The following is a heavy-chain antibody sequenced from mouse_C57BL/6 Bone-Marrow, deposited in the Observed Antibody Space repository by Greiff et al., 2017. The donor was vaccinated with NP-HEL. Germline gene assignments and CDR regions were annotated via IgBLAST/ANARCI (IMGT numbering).Heavy chain of an antibody. Sequence: QVQLQQPGAELVKPGASVKLSCKASGYTFTSYWMQWVKQRPGQGLEWIGEIDPSDSYTNYNQKFKGKATLTVDTSSSTAYMQLSSLTSEDSAVYYCARSDLGYSNYEDYWGQGTTLTVSS. CDR1: GYTFTSYW. V-gene: IGHV1-50*01. CDR3: ARSDLGYSNYEDY. J-gene: IGHJ2*01. CDR2: IDPSDSYT. D-gene: IGHD2-5*01.